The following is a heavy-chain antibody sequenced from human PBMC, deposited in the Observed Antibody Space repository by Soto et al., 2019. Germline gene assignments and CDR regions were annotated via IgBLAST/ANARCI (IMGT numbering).Heavy chain of an antibody. Sequence: GESLKISCAASGFTFSSYAMSWVRQAPGKGLEWVSAISGSGGSTYYADSVKGRFTISRDNSKNTLYLQMNSLRAEDTAVYYCAKDRPGYYGSGSYAFDIWGQGTMVTVSS. V-gene: IGHV3-23*01. CDR3: AKDRPGYYGSGSYAFDI. D-gene: IGHD3-10*01. J-gene: IGHJ3*02. CDR2: ISGSGGST. CDR1: GFTFSSYA.